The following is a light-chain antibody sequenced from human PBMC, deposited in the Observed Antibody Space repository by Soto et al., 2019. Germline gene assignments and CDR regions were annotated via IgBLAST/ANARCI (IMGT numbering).Light chain of an antibody. V-gene: IGKV1-5*01. Sequence: EIQRTESASSVSASVGDRVTVTCRASQGISSWLAWYQKKPGKAPKLLIYDASSLESGVPSRFSGSVSGTEVTLTISSLQQDDGSTYYCQQYNSYTWTFGQGTKVDIK. CDR1: QGISSW. CDR2: DAS. J-gene: IGKJ1*01. CDR3: QQYNSYTWT.